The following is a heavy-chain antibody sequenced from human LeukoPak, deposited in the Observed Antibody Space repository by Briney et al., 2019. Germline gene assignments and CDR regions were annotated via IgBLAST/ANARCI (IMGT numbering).Heavy chain of an antibody. CDR2: IYPGDSDT. CDR1: GYSFTSYW. V-gene: IGHV5-51*01. J-gene: IGHJ2*01. CDR3: ARPSGPIQLWSYWYFDL. D-gene: IGHD5-18*01. Sequence: GESLKISCKGSGYSFTSYWFGWVRQIPGKGLEWMGIIYPGDSDTRYSPSFQGQVTISPDKSTSTAYLQWSSLKASDTAMYYCARPSGPIQLWSYWYFDLWGRGTLVTVSS.